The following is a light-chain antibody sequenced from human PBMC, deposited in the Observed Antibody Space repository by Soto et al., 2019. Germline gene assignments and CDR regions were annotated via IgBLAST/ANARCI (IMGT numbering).Light chain of an antibody. CDR2: GAS. V-gene: IGKV3-15*01. CDR3: QQYDYWPRT. CDR1: QTVNNN. Sequence: EIVLTQPPATLSVSPGERATLSCRASQTVNNNLAWYQQKPGQAPRLLIFGASIRATGFPARFSGSGSGTEFTLTISSLQSEDFAVYYCQQYDYWPRTFGQGTKVDIK. J-gene: IGKJ1*01.